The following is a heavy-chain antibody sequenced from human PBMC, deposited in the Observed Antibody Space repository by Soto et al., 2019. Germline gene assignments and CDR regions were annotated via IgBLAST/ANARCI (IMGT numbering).Heavy chain of an antibody. CDR1: GGSISSGGYS. J-gene: IGHJ6*02. V-gene: IGHV4-30-2*01. D-gene: IGHD1-7*01. Sequence: PSETLSLTCAVSGGSISSGGYSWSWIRQPPGKGLDWIGYIYHSGSTYYNPSLKSRVTISVDRSKNQFSLKLSSVTAADTAVYYCARGGITGTHGHFYYYYGXDVWGQGTTVTVSS. CDR3: ARGGITGTHGHFYYYYGXDV. CDR2: IYHSGST.